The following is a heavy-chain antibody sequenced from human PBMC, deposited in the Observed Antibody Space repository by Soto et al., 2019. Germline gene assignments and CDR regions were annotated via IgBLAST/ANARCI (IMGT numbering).Heavy chain of an antibody. V-gene: IGHV3-11*01. CDR3: ARGKYYDFWSGTFKKKRYYYYGMDV. J-gene: IGHJ6*02. D-gene: IGHD3-3*01. Sequence: PGGSLRLSCAASGFTFSDYYMSWIRQAPGKGLEWVSYISSSGSTIYYADSVKGRFTISRDNAKNSLYLQMNSLRAEDTAVYYCARGKYYDFWSGTFKKKRYYYYGMDVWGQGTKVTV. CDR1: GFTFSDYY. CDR2: ISSSGSTI.